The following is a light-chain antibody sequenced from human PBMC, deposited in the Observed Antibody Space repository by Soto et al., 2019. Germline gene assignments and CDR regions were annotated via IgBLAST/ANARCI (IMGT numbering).Light chain of an antibody. CDR3: SSYTSSNTLV. CDR1: SSDVGSYNR. Sequence: QSVLTQPPSVSGSPGQSVTLSCTGTSSDVGSYNRVSWYQQPPGTAPRLMIYEVSNRPSGVPDRFSGSKSGNTASLTISGLQAEDEADYYCSSYTSSNTLVFGTGTKLTV. CDR2: EVS. J-gene: IGLJ1*01. V-gene: IGLV2-18*02.